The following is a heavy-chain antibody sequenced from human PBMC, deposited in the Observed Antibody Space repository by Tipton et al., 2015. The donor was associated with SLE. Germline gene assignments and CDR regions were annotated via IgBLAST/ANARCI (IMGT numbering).Heavy chain of an antibody. D-gene: IGHD2-8*01. CDR2: MFYTGRS. CDR1: GGSTGGSSSS. CDR3: AEGGAKGVLDY. Sequence: TLSLTCTVSGGSTGGSSSSWGWVRQPPGKGLEWIGTMFYTGRSDYSPSLESRVTFSIDTSKTHFSLRLISVTAADTAVYYCAEGGAKGVLDYWGQGTLVTVSS. V-gene: IGHV4-39*02. J-gene: IGHJ4*02.